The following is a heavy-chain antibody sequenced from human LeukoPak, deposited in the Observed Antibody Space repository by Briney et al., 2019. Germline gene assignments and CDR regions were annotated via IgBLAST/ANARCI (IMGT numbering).Heavy chain of an antibody. J-gene: IGHJ6*02. D-gene: IGHD3-10*01. CDR2: IIPIFGTA. V-gene: IGHV1-69*13. Sequence: ASVKVSCKASGGTFSSYAISWVRHAPGQGLEWMGGIIPIFGTANYAQKFQGRVTITADESTSTAYMELSSLRAEDTAVYYCAGGWLSITMVRGAPRSYGMDVWGQGTTVTVSS. CDR1: GGTFSSYA. CDR3: AGGWLSITMVRGAPRSYGMDV.